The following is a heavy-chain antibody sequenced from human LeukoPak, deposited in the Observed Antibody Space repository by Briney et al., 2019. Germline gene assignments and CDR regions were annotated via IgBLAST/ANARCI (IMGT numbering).Heavy chain of an antibody. J-gene: IGHJ5*02. CDR1: GFNISKTY. D-gene: IGHD2-21*02. V-gene: IGHV3-53*01. CDR3: ARADSSKWWGLDP. Sequence: GGSLRLSCAASGFNISKTYLMWARQAPGKRLEWVSVTYAGGASWYGDFVEGRFTISRDNSKNTVHLQMSGLRGDDTAIYYCARADSSKWWGLDPWGQGTLVTVAS. CDR2: TYAGGAS.